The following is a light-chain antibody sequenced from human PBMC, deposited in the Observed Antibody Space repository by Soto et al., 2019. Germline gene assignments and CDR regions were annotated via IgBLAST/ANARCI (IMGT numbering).Light chain of an antibody. CDR3: SSYAGSNNFGHV. CDR1: SSDVGGYNY. J-gene: IGLJ1*01. CDR2: EVS. Sequence: QSALTQPPSASGSPGQSVTISCTGTSSDVGGYNYVSWYQQHPGKAPKLMIYEVSKRPSGVPDRFSGSKSGNTASLTVSGLRAEDEADYYCSSYAGSNNFGHVFGTGTKLTVL. V-gene: IGLV2-8*01.